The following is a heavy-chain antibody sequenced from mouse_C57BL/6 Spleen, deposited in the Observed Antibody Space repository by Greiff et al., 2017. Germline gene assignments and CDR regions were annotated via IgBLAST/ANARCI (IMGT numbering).Heavy chain of an antibody. CDR3: ARSLGRADYLDY. V-gene: IGHV1-82*01. Sequence: VQLQQSGPELVKPGASVKISCKASGYAFSSSWMNWVKQRPGKGLEWIGRIYPGDGDTNYNGKFKGKATLTADKSSSTAYMQLSSLTSEDSAVYFCARSLGRADYLDYWGQGTTLTVSS. CDR2: IYPGDGDT. J-gene: IGHJ2*01. CDR1: GYAFSSSW. D-gene: IGHD4-1*01.